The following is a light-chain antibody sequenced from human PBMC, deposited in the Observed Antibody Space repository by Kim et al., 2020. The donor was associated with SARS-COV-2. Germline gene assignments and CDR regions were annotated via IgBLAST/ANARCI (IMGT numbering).Light chain of an antibody. Sequence: QSALTQPASVSGSPGQSITISCTGTSSDVGGYNYVSWYQQHPGKAPKLMIYDVSKRLSGVSNRFSGSKSGNTASLTISGLQAEDEADYYCSSYTSSSTPYVFGTGTKVTVL. CDR3: SSYTSSSTPYV. CDR1: SSDVGGYNY. CDR2: DVS. J-gene: IGLJ1*01. V-gene: IGLV2-14*01.